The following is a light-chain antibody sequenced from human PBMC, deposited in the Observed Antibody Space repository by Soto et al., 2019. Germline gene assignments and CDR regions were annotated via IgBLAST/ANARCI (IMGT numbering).Light chain of an antibody. V-gene: IGKV3-20*01. J-gene: IGKJ1*01. CDR2: DAS. CDR1: QTVRNNY. Sequence: EFVLTQSPGTLSLSPGERATLSCRASQTVRNNYLAWYQQKPGQAPRLLTYDASSRATGIPDRFSGSGSGTDFTLTISRLEPEDFAVYYCQQYGSSGTFGQGTKVDIK. CDR3: QQYGSSGT.